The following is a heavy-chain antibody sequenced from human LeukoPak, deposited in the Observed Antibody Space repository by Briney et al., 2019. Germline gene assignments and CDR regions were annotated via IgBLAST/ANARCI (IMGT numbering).Heavy chain of an antibody. CDR3: ARGVADYDFWSGPNGYNWFDP. V-gene: IGHV4-59*01. D-gene: IGHD3-3*01. CDR2: IYYSGST. Sequence: PSETLSLTCTVSGGSISSYYWSWIRQPPGKGLEWIGYIYYSGSTNYNPSLKSRVTISVDTSKNQFSLKLSSVTAADTAVYYCARGVADYDFWSGPNGYNWFDPWGQGTLVTVSS. J-gene: IGHJ5*02. CDR1: GGSISSYY.